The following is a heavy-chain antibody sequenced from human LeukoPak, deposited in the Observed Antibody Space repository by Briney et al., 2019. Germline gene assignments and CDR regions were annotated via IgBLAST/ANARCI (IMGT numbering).Heavy chain of an antibody. D-gene: IGHD6-13*01. V-gene: IGHV1-2*02. CDR3: AATGYSSTHDY. Sequence: ASVKVSCKASGYAFTGYYMHWVRQAPGQGLEWMGWIKPNSGGTNYAQKFQGRVTMARDTSISTAYMELSRLRSDDTAVYYCAATGYSSTHDYWGQGTLVTVSS. CDR1: GYAFTGYY. J-gene: IGHJ4*02. CDR2: IKPNSGGT.